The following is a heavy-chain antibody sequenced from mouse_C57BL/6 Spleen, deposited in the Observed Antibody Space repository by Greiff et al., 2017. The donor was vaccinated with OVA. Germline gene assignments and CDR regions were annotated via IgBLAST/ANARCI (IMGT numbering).Heavy chain of an antibody. CDR3: ARDARFITTVVDDFDY. CDR1: GFTFSSYA. CDR2: ISDGGSYT. V-gene: IGHV5-4*01. D-gene: IGHD1-1*01. Sequence: EVMLVESGGGLVKPGGSLKLSCAASGFTFSSYAMSWVRQTPEKRLEWVATISDGGSYTYYPDNVKGRFTISRDNAKNTLYLQMSHLKSEDTAMYYGARDARFITTVVDDFDYGGQGTTLTVSS. J-gene: IGHJ2*01.